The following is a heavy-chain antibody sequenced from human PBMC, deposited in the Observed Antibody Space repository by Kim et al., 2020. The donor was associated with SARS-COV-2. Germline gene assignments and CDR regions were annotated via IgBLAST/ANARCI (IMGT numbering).Heavy chain of an antibody. Sequence: GGSLRLSCAASGFTFSSYGMHWVRQAPGKGLEWVAVIWYDGSNKYYADSVKGRFTISRDNSKNTLYLQMNSLRAEDTAVYYCARDPRMGFYYYYYGMDVWGQGTTVTVSS. CDR3: ARDPRMGFYYYYYGMDV. J-gene: IGHJ6*02. CDR1: GFTFSSYG. D-gene: IGHD2-8*01. V-gene: IGHV3-33*01. CDR2: IWYDGSNK.